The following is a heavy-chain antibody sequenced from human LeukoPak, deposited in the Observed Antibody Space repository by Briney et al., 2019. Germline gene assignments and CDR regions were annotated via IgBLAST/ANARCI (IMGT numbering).Heavy chain of an antibody. CDR1: GFTFSSYG. Sequence: PGGSLRLSCAASGFTFSSYGMSWVRQAPGKGLEWVSSIGASGTNTYYADSVKGRFTISRDNSKNTLYLQIISLRAEDTAVYYCARGYTDWGQGTLVTVSS. V-gene: IGHV3-23*01. CDR2: IGASGTNT. CDR3: ARGYTD. D-gene: IGHD2-2*02. J-gene: IGHJ4*02.